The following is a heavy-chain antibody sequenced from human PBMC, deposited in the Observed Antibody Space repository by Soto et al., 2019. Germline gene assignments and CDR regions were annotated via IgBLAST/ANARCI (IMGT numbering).Heavy chain of an antibody. J-gene: IGHJ4*02. D-gene: IGHD3-10*01. CDR2: ITGNGATT. CDR1: GLTFSTYA. V-gene: IGHV3-23*01. CDR3: AKDRPNYYGSGGGYYKAGGDY. Sequence: EVQLLVSGGGLVQPGGSLRLSCAASGLTFSTYAMSWVRQAPGRGLEWVSSITGNGATTYYTDSVKGRFIISRDNSKNILFRQMNSLRAEDTALYYCAKDRPNYYGSGGGYYKAGGDYWGQGTLVTVSS.